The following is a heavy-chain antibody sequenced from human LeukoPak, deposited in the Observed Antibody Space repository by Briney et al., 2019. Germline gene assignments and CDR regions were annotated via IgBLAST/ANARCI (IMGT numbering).Heavy chain of an antibody. D-gene: IGHD3-22*01. CDR2: ISSSSSYI. CDR3: ARHVVALGFDY. CDR1: GFTFSSYS. J-gene: IGHJ4*02. V-gene: IGHV3-21*01. Sequence: GGSLRLSCAASGFTFSSYSMNWVRRAPGKGLEWVSSISSSSSYIYYADSVKGRFTISRDNAKNSLYLQMNSLRAEDTAVYYCARHVVALGFDYWGQGTLVTVSS.